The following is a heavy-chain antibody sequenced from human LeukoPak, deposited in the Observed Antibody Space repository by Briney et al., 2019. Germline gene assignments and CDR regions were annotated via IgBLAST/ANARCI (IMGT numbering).Heavy chain of an antibody. CDR3: ARADGTNSGTNAFDV. Sequence: ASVTVSCKTSGYSFNVYDILWVRQAPGHGLDYVGWISTYTGRANYAQKFQGRVSVITDTSTSTAYLELTNLTSSDTGLYYCARADGTNSGTNAFDVWGLGTMVTVAS. V-gene: IGHV1-18*01. D-gene: IGHD4-23*01. CDR1: GYSFNVYD. CDR2: ISTYTGRA. J-gene: IGHJ3*01.